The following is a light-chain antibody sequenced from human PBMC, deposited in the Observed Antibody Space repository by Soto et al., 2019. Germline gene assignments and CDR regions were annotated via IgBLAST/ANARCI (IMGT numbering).Light chain of an antibody. CDR1: QNIISN. CDR3: QQYNNWTIT. Sequence: EIVITQSPATLSVSPGERATLSCRASQNIISNLAWYRQKPGQAPRLLIYGASPRETGIPAMFSCSGAGPECTRTISSLQSEDFEVYYCQQYNNWTITFGQGTRLEIK. CDR2: GAS. J-gene: IGKJ5*01. V-gene: IGKV3-15*01.